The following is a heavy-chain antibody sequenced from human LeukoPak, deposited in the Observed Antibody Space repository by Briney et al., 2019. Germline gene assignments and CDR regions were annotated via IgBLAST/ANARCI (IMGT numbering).Heavy chain of an antibody. CDR1: GFTFSTNY. CDR2: IYSGGSK. Sequence: GGSLRLSCGASGFTFSTNYMSWVRQAPGKGLEWVSIIYSGGSKYYEDSVKGRFTISRDNSKNTLYLQMNSLRAEDKAVYYCASYRYGSSFAFDIWGQGTMVTVSS. V-gene: IGHV3-66*01. D-gene: IGHD6-6*01. CDR3: ASYRYGSSFAFDI. J-gene: IGHJ3*02.